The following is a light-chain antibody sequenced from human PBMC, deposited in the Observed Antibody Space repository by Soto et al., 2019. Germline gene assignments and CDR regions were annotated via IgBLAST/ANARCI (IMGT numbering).Light chain of an antibody. CDR2: GNS. CDR1: SSNIGAGYD. V-gene: IGLV1-40*01. J-gene: IGLJ3*02. CDR3: QSYDSSLSGWV. Sequence: QSVLTQPPSVSGAPVQRVTISCTGSSSNIGAGYDVHWYQQFPGTAPKLLIYGNSNRPSGVPDRFSGSKSGTSASLAITGLQAEDESDYYCQSYDSSLSGWVFGGGTQLTVL.